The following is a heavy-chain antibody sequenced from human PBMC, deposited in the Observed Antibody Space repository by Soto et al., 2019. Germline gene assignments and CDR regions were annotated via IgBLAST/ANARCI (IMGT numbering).Heavy chain of an antibody. Sequence: ASVKVSSKDSRYTFTSYDLNWARQANGQGLEWMGWMNPNSGNTGYAQKFQGRVTMTRNTSISTAYMELNGLRSEDTAVYYCAKVSIVSYCSGGICYSGSFFAYWGQGTLVTVSS. CDR2: MNPNSGNT. CDR1: RYTFTSYD. J-gene: IGHJ4*02. CDR3: AKVSIVSYCSGGICYSGSFFAY. D-gene: IGHD2-15*01. V-gene: IGHV1-8*01.